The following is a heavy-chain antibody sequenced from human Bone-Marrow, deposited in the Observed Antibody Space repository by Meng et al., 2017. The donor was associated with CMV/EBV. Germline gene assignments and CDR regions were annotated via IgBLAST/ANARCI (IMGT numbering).Heavy chain of an antibody. CDR2: IGCGGGRI. D-gene: IGHD1-14*01. CDR1: GFTFSSYE. V-gene: IGHV3-48*03. CDR3: ARDPGEGSYGMDV. Sequence: GGSLRLSCAASGFTFSSYEINWVRQAPGRGLEWVSCIGCGGGRIFYADSVKGRFTISRNNAKNSVYLQMNSLRAEDTAVYYCARDPGEGSYGMDVWGRGTAVTVS. J-gene: IGHJ6*02.